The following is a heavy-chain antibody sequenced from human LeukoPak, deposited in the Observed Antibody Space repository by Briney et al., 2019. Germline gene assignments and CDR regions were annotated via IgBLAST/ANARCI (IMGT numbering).Heavy chain of an antibody. Sequence: ASVKVSCKASGYTFTSYGISWVRQAPGQGLEWMGWISAYNGNTNYAQKLQGRVTMTTDTSTSTAYMELRSLRSDDTAVYYCARDPIAVAGTGYFDYWGQGTLVTVSS. CDR3: ARDPIAVAGTGYFDY. V-gene: IGHV1-18*01. CDR1: GYTFTSYG. CDR2: ISAYNGNT. J-gene: IGHJ4*02. D-gene: IGHD6-19*01.